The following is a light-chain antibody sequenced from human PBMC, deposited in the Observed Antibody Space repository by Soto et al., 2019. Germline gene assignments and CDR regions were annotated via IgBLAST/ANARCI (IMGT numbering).Light chain of an antibody. Sequence: DIVMTQSPLSLPVTPGEPASISCRSSQSLLHSNGYNYLDWYLQKPGQSPQLLIYLGSNRASGVPDRCSGSGSGTDFILKISRVEAEDVGVYYCMQALRTPVTSGPGTKVDIK. CDR3: MQALRTPVT. V-gene: IGKV2-28*01. CDR2: LGS. J-gene: IGKJ3*01. CDR1: QSLLHSNGYNY.